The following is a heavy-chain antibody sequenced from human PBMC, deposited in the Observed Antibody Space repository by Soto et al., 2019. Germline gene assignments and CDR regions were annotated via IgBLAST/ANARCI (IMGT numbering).Heavy chain of an antibody. CDR3: ARGDIVVVVAATYNWFDP. CDR2: INAGNGNT. D-gene: IGHD2-15*01. V-gene: IGHV1-3*01. J-gene: IGHJ5*02. Sequence: ASVKVSCKASGYTFTSYAMHWVRQAPGQRLERMGWINAGNGNTKYSQKFQGRVTITRDTSASTAYMELSSLRSEDTAVYYCARGDIVVVVAATYNWFDPWGQGTLVTVSS. CDR1: GYTFTSYA.